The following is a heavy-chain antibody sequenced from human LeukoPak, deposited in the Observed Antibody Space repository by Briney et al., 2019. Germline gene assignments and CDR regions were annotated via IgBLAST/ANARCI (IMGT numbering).Heavy chain of an antibody. V-gene: IGHV3-11*01. CDR3: AGRPTGYSSGYIH. Sequence: GGSLRLSCAASGFTFSDYYMSWIRQAPGKGLEWVSYISSSGSTIYYADSVKGRFTISRDNSENIVYLQMNNLRVEDTAVYYCAGRPTGYSSGYIHWGQGTLVTVSS. CDR1: GFTFSDYY. CDR2: ISSSGSTI. D-gene: IGHD5-18*01. J-gene: IGHJ4*02.